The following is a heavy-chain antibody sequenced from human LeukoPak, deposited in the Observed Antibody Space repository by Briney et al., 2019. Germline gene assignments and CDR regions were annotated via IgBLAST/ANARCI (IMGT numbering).Heavy chain of an antibody. Sequence: GASVKVSCKASGGTFSSYAISWVRQAPGQGLEWMGIVNPSGGTTTYAQKFQGRVTMTRDTSTSTVYMEVSSLRSEDTAVYYCARDTIPATAGVSGVQPWGQGTLVTVSS. CDR2: VNPSGGTT. CDR3: ARDTIPATAGVSGVQP. J-gene: IGHJ1*01. V-gene: IGHV1-46*01. D-gene: IGHD6-13*01. CDR1: GGTFSSYA.